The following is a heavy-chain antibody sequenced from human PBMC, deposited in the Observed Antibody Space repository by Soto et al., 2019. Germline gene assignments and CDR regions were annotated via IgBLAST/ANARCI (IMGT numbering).Heavy chain of an antibody. CDR2: IIPIFGTA. CDR3: ARLVDSYYYDSSGRTGYYPDGVDY. CDR1: GGTFSSYA. Sequence: QVQLVQSGAEVKKPGSTVKVSYKASGGTFSSYAISWVRQAPGQGLEWMGGIIPIFGTANYAQKFQGRVTITADESTSTAYMELSSLRSEDTAVYYCARLVDSYYYDSSGRTGYYPDGVDYWGQGTLVTGSS. J-gene: IGHJ4*02. D-gene: IGHD3-22*01. V-gene: IGHV1-69*01.